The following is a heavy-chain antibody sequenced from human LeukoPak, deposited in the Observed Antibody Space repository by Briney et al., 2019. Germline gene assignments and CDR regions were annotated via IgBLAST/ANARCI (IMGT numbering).Heavy chain of an antibody. CDR2: ISYDGSNK. Sequence: GRSLRLSCAASGFTFSSYAMHCVRQAPGKGLEWVAVISYDGSNKYYADSVKGRFTISRDNSKNTLYLQMNSLRAEDTAVYYCARDLDYGGNRAYYGMDVWGQGTTVTVSS. J-gene: IGHJ6*02. D-gene: IGHD4-23*01. CDR3: ARDLDYGGNRAYYGMDV. CDR1: GFTFSSYA. V-gene: IGHV3-30-3*01.